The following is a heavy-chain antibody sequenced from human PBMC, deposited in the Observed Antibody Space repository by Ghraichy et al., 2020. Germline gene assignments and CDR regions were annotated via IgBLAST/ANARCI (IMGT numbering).Heavy chain of an antibody. CDR2: IKQDGSEK. D-gene: IGHD1-26*01. J-gene: IGHJ5*02. CDR3: ARDTYSGSYGNWFDP. V-gene: IGHV3-7*03. Sequence: GGSLRLSCAASGFTFSSYWMSWVRQAPGKGLEWVANIKQDGSEKYYVDSVKGRFTISRDNAKNSLYLQMNSLRAEDTAVYYCARDTYSGSYGNWFDPWGQGTLVTVSS. CDR1: GFTFSSYW.